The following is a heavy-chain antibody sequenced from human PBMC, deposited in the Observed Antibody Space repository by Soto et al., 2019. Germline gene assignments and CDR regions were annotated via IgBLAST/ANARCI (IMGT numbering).Heavy chain of an antibody. CDR1: GGAVSSGTYY. J-gene: IGHJ5*02. CDR3: ARGQRFSDWFDP. Sequence: SETLSLTCTVSGGAVSSGTYYWSWIRQPAGKGLEWIGRIYSSGSTQYNPSLQSRVTMSLDTSKNQFSLRLESVTAADTAVYYCARGQRFSDWFDPWGQGTLVTVSS. D-gene: IGHD3-3*01. CDR2: IYSSGST. V-gene: IGHV4-61*02.